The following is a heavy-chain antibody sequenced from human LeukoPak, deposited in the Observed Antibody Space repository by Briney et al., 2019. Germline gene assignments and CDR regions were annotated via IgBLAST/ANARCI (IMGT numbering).Heavy chain of an antibody. J-gene: IGHJ3*01. CDR1: GGSISSYY. Sequence: PSETLSLTCTVSGGSISSYYWSWIRQPPGKGLEWIGYIYYSGSTNYNPSLKSRVTISVDTSKNQFSLKLSSVTAADTAVYYCARDGDGAFDVWGQGTMVTLSS. D-gene: IGHD7-27*01. V-gene: IGHV4-59*01. CDR3: ARDGDGAFDV. CDR2: IYYSGST.